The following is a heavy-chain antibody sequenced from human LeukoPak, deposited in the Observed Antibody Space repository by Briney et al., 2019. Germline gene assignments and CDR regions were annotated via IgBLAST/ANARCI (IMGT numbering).Heavy chain of an antibody. Sequence: QPGGSLRLSCAASGFTFSNYEMNWVRQAPGKGLEWVSYISSSGSTIYADSVKGRFTISRDNSKNTLYLQMNSLSAEDTAVYYCAGTIVGKWAIDYWGQGTLVTVSS. CDR3: AGTIVGKWAIDY. J-gene: IGHJ4*02. V-gene: IGHV3-48*03. D-gene: IGHD3-22*01. CDR2: ISSSGSTI. CDR1: GFTFSNYE.